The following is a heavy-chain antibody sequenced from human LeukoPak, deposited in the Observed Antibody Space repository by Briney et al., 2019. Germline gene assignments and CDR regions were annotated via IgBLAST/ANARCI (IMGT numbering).Heavy chain of an antibody. CDR1: GFTFSSYG. CDR3: ARDNSVRDEAWWFNP. J-gene: IGHJ5*02. Sequence: GRSLRLSCAASGFTFSSYGMHWVRQAPGKGLEWVAFIRYDGSNKYYADSVKGRFTISRDNSKNTLYLQMNSLRAEDTAVYYCARDNSVRDEAWWFNPWGQGTLVTVSS. V-gene: IGHV3-30*02. D-gene: IGHD5-24*01. CDR2: IRYDGSNK.